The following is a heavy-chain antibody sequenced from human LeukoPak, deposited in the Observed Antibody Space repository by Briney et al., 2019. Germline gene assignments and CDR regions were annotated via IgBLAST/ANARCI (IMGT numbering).Heavy chain of an antibody. CDR1: GDSISIYY. J-gene: IGHJ3*02. V-gene: IGHV4-4*07. D-gene: IGHD3-22*01. CDR2: IYTSGST. CDR3: ARGSYYYDSRGNRDAFDI. Sequence: SETLSLTCTVSGDSISIYYWSWIRQPAGKGLEWIGRIYTSGSTNYNPSPKTRVSMSVDTSKNQFSLKLNSVTAADTAVYYCARGSYYYDSRGNRDAFDIWGQGTMVTVSS.